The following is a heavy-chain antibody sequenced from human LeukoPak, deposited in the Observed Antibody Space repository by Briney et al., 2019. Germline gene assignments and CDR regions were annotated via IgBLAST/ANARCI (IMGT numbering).Heavy chain of an antibody. Sequence: SETLSLTCTVSGGSISSYYWSWIRQPPGKGLEWIGYIYYSGSTNYNPSLKSRVTISVDTSKNQFSLKLSSVTAADTAVYYCARSSGWSPFDYWGQGTLVTVSS. CDR3: ARSSGWSPFDY. V-gene: IGHV4-59*08. J-gene: IGHJ4*02. CDR2: IYYSGST. CDR1: GGSISSYY. D-gene: IGHD6-13*01.